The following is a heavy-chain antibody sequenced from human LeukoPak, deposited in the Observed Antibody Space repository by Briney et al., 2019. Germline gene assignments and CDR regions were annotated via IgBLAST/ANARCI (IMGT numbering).Heavy chain of an antibody. CDR3: STKVVGASHPLDY. CDR1: GYTLIGNS. CDR2: INGESGET. J-gene: IGHJ4*02. V-gene: IGHV1-2*02. Sequence: ASVKVSRKASGYTLIGNSMHWVRQAPAQGLEWTGLINGESGETNNVQKFQGRVTMTKDSFTSTVYMELSKLSSDDTAVYYCSTKVVGASHPLDYWGQGTLVTVSS. D-gene: IGHD1-26*01.